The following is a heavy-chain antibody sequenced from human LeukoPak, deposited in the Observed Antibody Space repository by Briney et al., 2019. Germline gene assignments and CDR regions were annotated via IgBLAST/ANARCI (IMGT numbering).Heavy chain of an antibody. CDR2: TSGSGVNS. J-gene: IGHJ6*03. V-gene: IGHV3-23*01. CDR3: AKCASGPTAPSGYYYYYMDV. Sequence: QPGGSLRLSCAASGFTLRSYDMSWVRQAPGKGLEWVAATSGSGVNSYYADSVRGRFTISRDNSKNTLYLQMNSLRAEDTAVYYCAKCASGPTAPSGYYYYYMDVWGKGTTVTVSS. CDR1: GFTLRSYD. D-gene: IGHD4-11*01.